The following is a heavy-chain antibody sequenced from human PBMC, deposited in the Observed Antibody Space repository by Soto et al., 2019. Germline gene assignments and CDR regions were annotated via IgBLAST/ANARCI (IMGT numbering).Heavy chain of an antibody. V-gene: IGHV3-15*05. Sequence: EVQLVESGGGLVKPGGSLRLSCAASGFTFSNAWMSWVRQAPGKGLEWVGRIKSKTDGGPTDYAAPVKGRFTISRDMXKNTLYLQMNSLTAEDTAVYYCTTELTNCDYGMDVWGQGTTVTVSS. J-gene: IGHJ6*02. CDR2: IKSKTDGGPT. CDR1: GFTFSNAW. CDR3: TTELTNCDYGMDV. D-gene: IGHD1-1*01.